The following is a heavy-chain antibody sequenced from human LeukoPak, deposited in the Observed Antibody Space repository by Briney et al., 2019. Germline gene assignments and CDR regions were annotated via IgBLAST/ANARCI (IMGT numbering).Heavy chain of an antibody. CDR2: IYYSGST. J-gene: IGHJ6*02. V-gene: IGHV4-31*03. D-gene: IGHD3-22*01. CDR1: GGSISSGGYY. Sequence: PSQTLSLTCTVSGGSISSGGYYWSWIRQHPGKGLGWIGYIYYSGSTYYNPSLKSRVTISVDTSKNQFSLKLSSVTAADTAVYYCAREAMIVDGMDVWGQGTTVTVSS. CDR3: AREAMIVDGMDV.